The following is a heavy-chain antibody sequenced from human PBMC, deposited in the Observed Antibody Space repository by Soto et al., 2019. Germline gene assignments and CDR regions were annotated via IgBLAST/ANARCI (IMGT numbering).Heavy chain of an antibody. D-gene: IGHD2-21*01. CDR2: ITTSGTTM. CDR3: ARGNSPVDVY. J-gene: IGHJ4*02. V-gene: IGHV3-48*03. Sequence: PWGSLRLSCAASGFTFIRYEINFFRHSPFKGLEWVSYITTSGTTMYYADSVKGRFTTSRDNAKNPLFLQMNSLRAEDTAVYYCARGNSPVDVYWGQGTLVTVSS. CDR1: GFTFIRYE.